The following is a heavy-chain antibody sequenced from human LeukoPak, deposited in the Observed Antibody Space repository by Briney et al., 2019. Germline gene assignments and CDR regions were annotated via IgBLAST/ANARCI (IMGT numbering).Heavy chain of an antibody. CDR3: ARDLSNDSSGYYYPDY. V-gene: IGHV1-46*01. CDR1: GGTFSSYA. Sequence: ASVKVSCKTSGGTFSSYAISWVRQAPGQGLEWMGIINPSGGSTSYAQKFQGRVTMTRDTSTSTVYMELSSLRSEDTAVYYCARDLSNDSSGYYYPDYWGQGTLVTVSS. CDR2: INPSGGST. J-gene: IGHJ4*02. D-gene: IGHD3-22*01.